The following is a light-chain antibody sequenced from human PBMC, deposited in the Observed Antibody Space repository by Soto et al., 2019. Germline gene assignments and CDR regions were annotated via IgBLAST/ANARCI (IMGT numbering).Light chain of an antibody. J-gene: IGKJ1*01. Sequence: IVLTQSPAIMYLSPGESASLSCRARQSVSSSYLAWYQQKPGQAPRLLIYGASTRATGIPARFSGSGSGTEFTLTISSLQSEDFGVYYCKQYNNWPRTFGQGTKVDNK. CDR1: QSVSSSY. CDR3: KQYNNWPRT. CDR2: GAS. V-gene: IGKV3-15*01.